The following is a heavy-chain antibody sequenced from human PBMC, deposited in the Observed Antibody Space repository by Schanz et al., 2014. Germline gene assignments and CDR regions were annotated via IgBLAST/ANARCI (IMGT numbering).Heavy chain of an antibody. Sequence: QVQLVESGGGVVQPGRSLRLSCAASGFTFSSYAMHWVRQAPGKGLEWVAFIWYDGSNKYYADSVKGRFTISRDNSENTLYLQMNSLSADDTAVFYCAKDLLYGAPMPLNHLDYWGQGTLVTVSS. CDR1: GFTFSSYA. CDR2: IWYDGSNK. CDR3: AKDLLYGAPMPLNHLDY. D-gene: IGHD2-2*01. J-gene: IGHJ4*02. V-gene: IGHV3-33*06.